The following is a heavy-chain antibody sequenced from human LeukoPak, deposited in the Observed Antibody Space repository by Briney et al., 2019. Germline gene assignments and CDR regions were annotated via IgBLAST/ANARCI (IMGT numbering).Heavy chain of an antibody. J-gene: IGHJ5*02. D-gene: IGHD6-13*01. CDR1: GGSISSYY. CDR2: IYSSGST. CDR3: AKQYSSSTSFDP. V-gene: IGHV4-59*08. Sequence: SETLSLTCTVSGGSISSYYWSWIRQPPGKGLEWIGYIYSSGSTNYNPSLKSRVTISVDTSKNQFSLKLSSVTAADTAVYYWAKQYSSSTSFDPWGQGTLVTVSS.